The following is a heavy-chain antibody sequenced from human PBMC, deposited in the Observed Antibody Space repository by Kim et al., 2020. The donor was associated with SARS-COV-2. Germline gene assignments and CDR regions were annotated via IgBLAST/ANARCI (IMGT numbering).Heavy chain of an antibody. J-gene: IGHJ3*02. CDR2: T. Sequence: TYYADSVKRRFTISRDNSKNTLDLQMNSLRAEDTAVYYCAKEYYYDAFDIWGQGTMVTVSS. CDR3: AKEYYYDAFDI. D-gene: IGHD3-10*01. V-gene: IGHV3-23*01.